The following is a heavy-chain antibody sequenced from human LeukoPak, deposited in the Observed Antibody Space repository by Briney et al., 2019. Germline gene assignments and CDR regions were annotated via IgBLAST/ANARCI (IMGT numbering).Heavy chain of an antibody. CDR1: GFTFSSYW. V-gene: IGHV3-74*01. Sequence: GGSLRLSCAASGFTFSSYWMHWVRQAPGKGLVWVSRINTDGSSTSYADSVKGRFTISRDNAKNTLYLQMNSLRVEDTAVYYCVRERQTMAPGWGQGTLVTVSS. D-gene: IGHD3-10*01. CDR2: INTDGSST. CDR3: VRERQTMAPG. J-gene: IGHJ1*01.